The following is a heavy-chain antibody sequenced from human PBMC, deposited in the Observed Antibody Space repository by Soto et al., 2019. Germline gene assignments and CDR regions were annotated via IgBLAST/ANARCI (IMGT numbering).Heavy chain of an antibody. J-gene: IGHJ4*02. CDR2: IFYTGSI. CDR1: GGSISSWY. D-gene: IGHD4-17*01. CDR3: ASYGDRIDY. V-gene: IGHV4-59*13. Sequence: SETLSLTCTVSGGSISSWYWSWIRQPPGKGLEWIGYIFYTGSINYNPSLKSRVTISVDTSKNQFSLKLSSVTAADTAVYYCASYGDRIDYWGQGTLVTVSS.